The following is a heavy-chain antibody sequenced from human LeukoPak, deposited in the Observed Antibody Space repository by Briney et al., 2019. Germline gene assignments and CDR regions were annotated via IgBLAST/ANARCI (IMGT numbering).Heavy chain of an antibody. CDR2: INSDGSST. Sequence: GGSLRLSCAASGFTFSSYAMSWVRQAPGKGLVWVSRINSDGSSTSYADSVKGRFTISRDNAKNTLYLQMNSLRAEDTAVYYCASMVERYYYYGMDVWGQGTTVTVSS. CDR3: ASMVERYYYYGMDV. V-gene: IGHV3-74*01. D-gene: IGHD1-1*01. CDR1: GFTFSSYA. J-gene: IGHJ6*02.